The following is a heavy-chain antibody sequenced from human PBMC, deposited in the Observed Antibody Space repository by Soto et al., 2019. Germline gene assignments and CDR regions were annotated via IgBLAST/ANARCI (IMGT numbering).Heavy chain of an antibody. CDR2: ISYDGSNK. CDR3: AKDRDTAMVQDYYYGMDV. D-gene: IGHD5-18*01. CDR1: GFTFSSYG. J-gene: IGHJ6*02. Sequence: PGGSLRLSCAASGFTFSSYGMHWVRQAPGKGLEWVAVISYDGSNKYYADSVKGRFTISRDNSKNTLYLQMNSLRAEDTAVYYCAKDRDTAMVQDYYYGMDVWGQGTTVTVSS. V-gene: IGHV3-30*18.